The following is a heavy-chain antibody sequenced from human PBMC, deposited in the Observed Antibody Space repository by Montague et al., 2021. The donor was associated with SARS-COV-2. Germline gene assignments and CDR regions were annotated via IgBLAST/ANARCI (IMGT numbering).Heavy chain of an antibody. CDR3: ARVWDIAVAGYYYYGMDV. CDR1: GFTFGDYG. Sequence: SLRLSCAASGFTFGDYGVSWVRQAPGKGLEWVSGINWNGGSTGYSDSLNVLFTISRDNAKNSLYLQMNSLRAEDTALYYCARVWDIAVAGYYYYGMDVWGQGTTVTVSS. V-gene: IGHV3-20*04. J-gene: IGHJ6*02. D-gene: IGHD6-19*01. CDR2: INWNGGST.